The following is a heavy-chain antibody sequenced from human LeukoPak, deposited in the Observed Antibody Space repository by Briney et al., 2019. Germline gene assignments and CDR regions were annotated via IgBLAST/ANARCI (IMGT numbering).Heavy chain of an antibody. CDR1: GFTFNRVW. CDR2: IKEDGSEK. CDR3: AMGTLADV. V-gene: IGHV3-7*05. D-gene: IGHD1-1*01. J-gene: IGHJ4*02. Sequence: GGSLRLSCAASGFTFNRVWMTGVRQAPGKGLEWVANIKEDGSEKWYGGSVKGRFTISRHNAKDSLYLQMNSLRVEDTALYYCAMGTLADVWGPGTLVTVSS.